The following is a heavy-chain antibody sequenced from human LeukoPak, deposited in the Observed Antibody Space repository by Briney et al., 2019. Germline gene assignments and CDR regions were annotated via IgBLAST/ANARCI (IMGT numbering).Heavy chain of an antibody. V-gene: IGHV1-24*01. Sequence: ASVKVSCKVSGYTLTELSMHWVRQAPGKGLEWMGGFDPEDGETIYAQKFQGRVTKTEDTSTDTAYMELSSLRSEDTAVYYCATDRYCSSTSCYAVDYWGQGTLVTVSS. J-gene: IGHJ4*02. CDR1: GYTLTELS. CDR3: ATDRYCSSTSCYAVDY. D-gene: IGHD2-2*01. CDR2: FDPEDGET.